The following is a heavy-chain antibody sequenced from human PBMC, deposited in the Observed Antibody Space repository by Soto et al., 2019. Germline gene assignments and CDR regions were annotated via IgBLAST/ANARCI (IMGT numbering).Heavy chain of an antibody. Sequence: PSETLSLTCAVSGGSISSSNWWSWVRQPPGKGLEWIGEIYHSGSTNYNPSLKSRVTISVDKSKNQFSLKLSSVTAADPAVFYCAREGSTTNYYYYGMDVWGQGTTVTFSS. CDR3: AREGSTTNYYYYGMDV. CDR2: IYHSGST. V-gene: IGHV4-4*02. D-gene: IGHD5-12*01. CDR1: GGSISSSNW. J-gene: IGHJ6*02.